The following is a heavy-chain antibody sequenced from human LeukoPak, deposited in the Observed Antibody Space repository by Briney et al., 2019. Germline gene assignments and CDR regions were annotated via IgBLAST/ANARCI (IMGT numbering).Heavy chain of an antibody. V-gene: IGHV3-30*03. Sequence: GGSLRLSCAASGFTFSSYWMSWVRQAPGKGLEWVAVISYDGSNKYYADSVKGRFTISRDNSKNTLYLQMNSLRAEDTAVYYCARDTYYDSSGYYLGYWGQGTLVTVSS. D-gene: IGHD3-22*01. J-gene: IGHJ4*02. CDR3: ARDTYYDSSGYYLGY. CDR1: GFTFSSYW. CDR2: ISYDGSNK.